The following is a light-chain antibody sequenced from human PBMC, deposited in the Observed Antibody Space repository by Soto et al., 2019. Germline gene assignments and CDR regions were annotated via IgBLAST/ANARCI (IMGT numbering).Light chain of an antibody. CDR3: QQYDNWPPWT. V-gene: IGKV3-15*01. Sequence: ELVMTQSPATLSLSAGDRATLSCRGSQSVSSNLAWYQQKPGQAPRLLIYGSYTRATGIPARFSGSGSGTEFKLTISSLQSEDFAVYYCQQYDNWPPWTCGQGTKGDIK. CDR1: QSVSSN. CDR2: GSY. J-gene: IGKJ1*01.